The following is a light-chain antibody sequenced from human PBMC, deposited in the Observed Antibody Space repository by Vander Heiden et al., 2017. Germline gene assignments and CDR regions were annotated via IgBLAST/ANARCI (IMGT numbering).Light chain of an antibody. CDR2: KAC. Sequence: IQMTQSPSTLSASVGDRVTITCRASQSISSWLAWYQQKPGKATKLLIYKACSLESGVPSRISGSGSGTEFTLTISSLQPDDFATYYCQQYNSYITFGGGTKVEIK. V-gene: IGKV1-5*03. J-gene: IGKJ4*01. CDR3: QQYNSYIT. CDR1: QSISSW.